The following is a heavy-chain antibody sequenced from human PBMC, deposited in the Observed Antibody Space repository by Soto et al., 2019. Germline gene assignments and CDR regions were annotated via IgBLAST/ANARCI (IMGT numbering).Heavy chain of an antibody. CDR3: ARLSGDGFWKSYSPYNLFES. V-gene: IGHV3-48*03. Sequence: GGSLRLSCAASGFAFANYAMHWVRQAPGKGLDWVAYINGGGDVKYYADSVEGRFTISRDNAKNTLFLQMDNLRAEDTAIYYCARLSGDGFWKSYSPYNLFESWGQGALVTVSS. CDR1: GFAFANYA. D-gene: IGHD3-3*01. J-gene: IGHJ5*01. CDR2: INGGGDVK.